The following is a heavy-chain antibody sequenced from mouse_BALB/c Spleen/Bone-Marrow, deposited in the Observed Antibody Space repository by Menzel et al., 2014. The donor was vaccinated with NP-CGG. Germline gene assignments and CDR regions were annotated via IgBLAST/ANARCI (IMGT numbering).Heavy chain of an antibody. D-gene: IGHD2-4*01. CDR2: IDPATGNT. CDR3: ATMITDWYFDV. V-gene: IGHV14-3*02. J-gene: IGHJ1*01. Sequence: EVKLMESGAELVKPGASVKLSCTASGFNIKDTYMHWVKQRPEQGLEWIGRIDPATGNTKYDPKFQGKAPITADTSSNTAYLQLSSLTSEDTAVYYCATMITDWYFDVWGAGTTVTVSS. CDR1: GFNIKDTY.